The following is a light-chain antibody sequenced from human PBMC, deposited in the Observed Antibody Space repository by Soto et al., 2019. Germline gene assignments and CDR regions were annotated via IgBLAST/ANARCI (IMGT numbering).Light chain of an antibody. Sequence: QSVLTQPPSVSAAPGQKVTISCSGSSSNIGNNYVSWYQQLPGTAPKLLIYENNKRPSGIPDRFSGSKSGTSATLGITGLQTVDEADYYCGTWDSSLSAYNYVFGTGTKVTVL. CDR3: GTWDSSLSAYNYV. V-gene: IGLV1-51*02. CDR2: ENN. J-gene: IGLJ1*01. CDR1: SSNIGNNY.